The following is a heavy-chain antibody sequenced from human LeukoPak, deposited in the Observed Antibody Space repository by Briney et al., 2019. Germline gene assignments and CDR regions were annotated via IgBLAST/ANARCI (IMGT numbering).Heavy chain of an antibody. Sequence: PGGSLRLSCAASGFTFSSYAMSWVRQAPEKGLEWVSAISGSGGTAYYADSVKGRFTISKDNSKNTLYLQMNSLRAEDTAVYYCAEWELIGYWGQGTLVTVSS. CDR2: ISGSGGTA. V-gene: IGHV3-23*01. CDR3: AEWELIGY. CDR1: GFTFSSYA. J-gene: IGHJ4*02. D-gene: IGHD1-26*01.